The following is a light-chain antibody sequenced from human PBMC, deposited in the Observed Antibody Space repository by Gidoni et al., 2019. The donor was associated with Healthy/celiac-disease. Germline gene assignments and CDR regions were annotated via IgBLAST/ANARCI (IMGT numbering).Light chain of an antibody. V-gene: IGKV3-20*01. Sequence: ELVLTQSPGTLSLSPGERATLSCRASQSVSSSYLAWYQQKPGQAPRLLIYGASSRATGIPDRFSGSGSGTDFTLTSSRLEPEDFAVYYCQQYGSSPQTFGPGTKVDIK. J-gene: IGKJ3*01. CDR3: QQYGSSPQT. CDR2: GAS. CDR1: QSVSSSY.